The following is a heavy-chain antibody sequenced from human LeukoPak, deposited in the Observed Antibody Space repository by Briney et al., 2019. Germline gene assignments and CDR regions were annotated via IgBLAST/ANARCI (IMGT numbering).Heavy chain of an antibody. CDR1: GFTFHTYG. D-gene: IGHD6-13*01. CDR2: IGPDGGTT. Sequence: GGSLRLPCAASGFTFHTYGMHWVRQAPGKGLEYVSGIGPDGGTTYYAKSVKGRFTISRDNSKSMVYLQMDSLTADDMAVYYCARGAQLTDYWGQGTLVTVSS. V-gene: IGHV3-64*01. CDR3: ARGAQLTDY. J-gene: IGHJ4*02.